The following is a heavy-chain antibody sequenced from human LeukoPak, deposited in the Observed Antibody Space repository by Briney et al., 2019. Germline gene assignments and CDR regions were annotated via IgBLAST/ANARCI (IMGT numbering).Heavy chain of an antibody. CDR2: IGGSGDKT. CDR1: GFTFNRHA. J-gene: IGHJ4*02. V-gene: IGHV3-23*01. CDR3: VRRGDASSGWGDHDY. D-gene: IGHD6-19*01. Sequence: GESLRLSCAASGFTFNRHAISWDRQAPGKGLEWVSTIGGSGDKTFYADSVKGRFTISRDNSKNMLHLQMSSLTGEDTALYYCVRRGDASSGWGDHDYWGQGALVTVSS.